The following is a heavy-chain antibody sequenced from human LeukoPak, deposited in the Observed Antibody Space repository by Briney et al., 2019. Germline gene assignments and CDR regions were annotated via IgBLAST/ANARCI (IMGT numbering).Heavy chain of an antibody. V-gene: IGHV3-74*01. Sequence: PGGSLRLSCAAPGFTFSSYWMHWVRQAPGKGLMWVSRSNTDGSSTTYADSVKGRYTVSRDNAKNTLYLQMDSLRAEDTAVYFCARVINSGWEGELSHWGQGTLVTVSS. D-gene: IGHD6-19*01. CDR3: ARVINSGWEGELSH. J-gene: IGHJ4*02. CDR1: GFTFSSYW. CDR2: SNTDGSST.